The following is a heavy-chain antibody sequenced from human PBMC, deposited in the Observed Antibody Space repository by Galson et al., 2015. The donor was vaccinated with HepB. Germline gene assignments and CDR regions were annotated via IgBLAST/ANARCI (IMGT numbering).Heavy chain of an antibody. CDR3: ARDGTRYCSSTSCYSGYYYYGLDV. V-gene: IGHV3-11*01. J-gene: IGHJ6*02. Sequence: SLRLSCAASGFSFSDYYMSWIRQVPGKGLEWLSYITSSGSTIYYADSVKGRFTISRDNAKNSLYLQMNSLRADDTAVYYCARDGTRYCSSTSCYSGYYYYGLDVWGQGTTVTVSS. CDR1: GFSFSDYY. CDR2: ITSSGSTI. D-gene: IGHD2-2*01.